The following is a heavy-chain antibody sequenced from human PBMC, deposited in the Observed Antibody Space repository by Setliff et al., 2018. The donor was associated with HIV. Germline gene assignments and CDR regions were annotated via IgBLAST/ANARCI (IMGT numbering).Heavy chain of an antibody. CDR1: GYTFSSYW. J-gene: IGHJ4*02. Sequence: GGSLSLSCAASGYTFSSYWRAWVRQCPGKGLEWVANIQQHGSEIHYVASVEGRVTISRDNAKNSLYLQLNSLRSEETAVYYCANMQWASNAWYSFDYWGQGALVTVSS. CDR2: IQQHGSEI. D-gene: IGHD6-19*01. V-gene: IGHV3-7*05. CDR3: ANMQWASNAWYSFDY.